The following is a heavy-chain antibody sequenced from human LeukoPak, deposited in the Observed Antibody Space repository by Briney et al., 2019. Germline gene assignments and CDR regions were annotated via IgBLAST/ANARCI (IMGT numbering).Heavy chain of an antibody. CDR3: ARDDYGDYGVLDY. CDR1: GYTFTGYY. CDR2: INPNSGGT. V-gene: IGHV1-2*02. D-gene: IGHD4-17*01. Sequence: GASVKVSCKASGYTFTGYYMHWVRQAPGQGLEWMGWINPNSGGTNYAQKFQGRVTMTRDTSISTAYMELSRLRSDDTAVYYCARDDYGDYGVLDYWGQGTLVTVSS. J-gene: IGHJ4*02.